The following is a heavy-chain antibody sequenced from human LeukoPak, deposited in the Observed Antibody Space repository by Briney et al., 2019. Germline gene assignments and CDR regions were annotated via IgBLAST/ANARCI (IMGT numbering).Heavy chain of an antibody. CDR2: IIPIFGTA. CDR3: IRDGYNDYYFDY. V-gene: IGHV1-69*13. D-gene: IGHD5-24*01. Sequence: GASVKVSCKASGGTFSSYAISWVRQAPGQGLEWMGGIIPIFGTANYAQKFQGRVTITADESTSTAYMELSSLRSEDTAVYYCIRDGYNDYYFDYWGQGTLVTVSS. CDR1: GGTFSSYA. J-gene: IGHJ4*02.